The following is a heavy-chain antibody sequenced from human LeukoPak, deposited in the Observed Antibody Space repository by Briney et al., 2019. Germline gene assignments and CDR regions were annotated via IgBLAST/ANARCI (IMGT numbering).Heavy chain of an antibody. CDR2: IYNSGTT. V-gene: IGHV4-61*02. CDR1: RGSISNEGDY. D-gene: IGHD6-19*01. Sequence: SETLSDTCIVSRGSISNEGDYWSWIRQPAGKGLEWIGRIYNSGTTNYNPSVKSRVSMPVDTSENQFSLNLRSVTAADTAVYYCAREGTLGSGWYDYWGQGTLVTVSS. J-gene: IGHJ4*02. CDR3: AREGTLGSGWYDY.